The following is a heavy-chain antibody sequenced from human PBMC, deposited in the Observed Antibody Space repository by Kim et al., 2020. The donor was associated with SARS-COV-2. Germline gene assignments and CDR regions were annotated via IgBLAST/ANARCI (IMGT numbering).Heavy chain of an antibody. D-gene: IGHD2-21*02. CDR2: MNPNSGNT. CDR3: ARGRTYVSSCHRGDCYPFDY. J-gene: IGHJ4*02. CDR1: GYTFTSYD. Sequence: ASVKVSCKASGYTFTSYDINWVRQATGQGLEWMGWMNPNSGNTGYAQKFQGRVTMTRNTSISTAYMELSSLRSEDTAVYYCARGRTYVSSCHRGDCYPFDYWGQGTLVTVSS. V-gene: IGHV1-8*01.